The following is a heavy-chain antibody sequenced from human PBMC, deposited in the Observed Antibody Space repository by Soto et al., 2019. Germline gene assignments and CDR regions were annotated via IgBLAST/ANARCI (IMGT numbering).Heavy chain of an antibody. CDR1: GYTFTSYG. CDR3: ARDRVVTPLGRGRGYWFDP. D-gene: IGHD2-21*02. V-gene: IGHV1-18*01. CDR2: ISAYNGNT. J-gene: IGHJ5*02. Sequence: QVQLVQSGAEVKKPGASVKVSCKASGYTFTSYGISWVRQAPGQGLEWMGWISAYNGNTNYAQKLQGRVTMTTNTSTSTAYMELRSLRSDDTAVYYCARDRVVTPLGRGRGYWFDPWGQGTLVTVSS.